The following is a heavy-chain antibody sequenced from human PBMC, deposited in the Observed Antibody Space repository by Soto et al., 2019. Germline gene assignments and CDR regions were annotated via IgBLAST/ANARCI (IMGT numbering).Heavy chain of an antibody. J-gene: IGHJ6*02. CDR1: GFTFSSHG. CDR2: ISYDGSNK. Sequence: GGSLRLSCAASGFTFSSHGMHWVRQAPGKGLEWVAVISYDGSNKYYADSVKGRFTISRDNSKNTLYLQMNSLRAEDTAVYYCAKDGCSSTSCYLRYYYYYYGMDVWGQGTTVTVSS. CDR3: AKDGCSSTSCYLRYYYYYYGMDV. V-gene: IGHV3-30*18. D-gene: IGHD2-2*01.